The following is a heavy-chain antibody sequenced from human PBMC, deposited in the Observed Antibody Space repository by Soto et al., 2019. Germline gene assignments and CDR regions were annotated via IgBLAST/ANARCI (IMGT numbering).Heavy chain of an antibody. J-gene: IGHJ4*02. CDR3: ARQPRIGGIDS. V-gene: IGHV5-51*01. D-gene: IGHD2-15*01. Sequence: EVQLVQSGAEVKKPGESLRISCKGSGYSFTNFWIAWVRQMPGKGLEWMGIVYPGDSDTRYSPSFRGQVTVSADKSISTAYLQWNSLKATDTAIYFCARQPRIGGIDSWGQGTLVIVSS. CDR2: VYPGDSDT. CDR1: GYSFTNFW.